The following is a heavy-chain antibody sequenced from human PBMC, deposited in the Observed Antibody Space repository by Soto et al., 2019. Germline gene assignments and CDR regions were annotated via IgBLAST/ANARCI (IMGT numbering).Heavy chain of an antibody. V-gene: IGHV4-59*11. J-gene: IGHJ5*01. CDR2: IFHSGAT. CDR1: GGSMSRHS. D-gene: IGHD6-19*01. CDR3: ARRGSDIAVAGDWFDS. Sequence: PSETLSLTCTVSGGSMSRHSWSWVRQPPGKGLEWIGYIFHSGATKYNPSLKSRVSISLDTSKNQFSLRLTSVTAADTAVYYCARRGSDIAVAGDWFDSWGQGTLVTVS.